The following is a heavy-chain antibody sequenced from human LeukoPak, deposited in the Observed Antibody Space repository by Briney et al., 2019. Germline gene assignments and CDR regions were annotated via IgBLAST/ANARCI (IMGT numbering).Heavy chain of an antibody. CDR1: GFIFSSYE. V-gene: IGHV3-48*03. CDR3: ARAPGSSSSYRYYYYGMDV. D-gene: IGHD6-13*01. Sequence: GGSLRLSCAASGFIFSSYEMNWDRQAPGKGLEWVSYISSSGSTIYYADSVKGRFTISRDNAKNSLYLQMNSLRAEDTAVYYCARAPGSSSSYRYYYYGMDVWGQGTTVTVSS. CDR2: ISSSGSTI. J-gene: IGHJ6*02.